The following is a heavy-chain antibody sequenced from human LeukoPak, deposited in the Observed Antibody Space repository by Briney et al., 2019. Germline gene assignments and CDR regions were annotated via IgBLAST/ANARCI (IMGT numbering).Heavy chain of an antibody. V-gene: IGHV3-7*01. J-gene: IGHJ4*02. Sequence: GGSLRLSCAVSGFPFTNYWMSWVRQAPGKGLEWVANIKEGGSVIYYVDSLRGRFTISRDSAQNSLYMQMNSLRVEDTAVYFCARDLWGSYSTGSYLDYWGQGALVTVSS. D-gene: IGHD6-19*01. CDR1: GFPFTNYW. CDR2: IKEGGSVI. CDR3: ARDLWGSYSTGSYLDY.